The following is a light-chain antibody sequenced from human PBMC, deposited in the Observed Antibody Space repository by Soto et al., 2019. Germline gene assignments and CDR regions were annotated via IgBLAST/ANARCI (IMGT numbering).Light chain of an antibody. Sequence: QLVLTQSPSASASLGASVKLTCTLSSGHSSYTIAWHQQQPEKGPRYLMKLKTDGSHSRGDGIPDRFSGSRSGAERYLTISSLQSEDEADYYCQTWGAGIVVFGGGTKLTVL. V-gene: IGLV4-69*01. CDR3: QTWGAGIVV. J-gene: IGLJ2*01. CDR1: SGHSSYT. CDR2: LKTDGSH.